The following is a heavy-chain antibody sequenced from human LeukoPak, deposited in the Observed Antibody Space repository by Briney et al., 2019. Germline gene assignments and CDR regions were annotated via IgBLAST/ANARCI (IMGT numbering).Heavy chain of an antibody. CDR3: ARGDQQLVPSGWFDP. CDR2: INPNSGGT. Sequence: ASVTVSFKASGYTFTGYYMHWVRQAPGQGLEWMGWINPNSGGTNYAQKFQGWVTMTRDTSISTAYMELSRLRSDDTAVYYCARGDQQLVPSGWFDPWGQGTLVTVSS. CDR1: GYTFTGYY. D-gene: IGHD6-13*01. V-gene: IGHV1-2*04. J-gene: IGHJ5*02.